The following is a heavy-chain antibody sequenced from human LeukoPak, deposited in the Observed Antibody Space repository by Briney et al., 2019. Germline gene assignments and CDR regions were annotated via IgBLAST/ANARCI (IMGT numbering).Heavy chain of an antibody. J-gene: IGHJ4*02. D-gene: IGHD5-18*01. Sequence: ASVKVSCKASGYTFSNYGISWVRQAPGQGLEWMGWISAYDGNTNYAQKLQGRVTMTTDTSASTAYMELRSLRSDGTAVYYCARAVRGYSYAYLPFWGQGSLVTVSS. V-gene: IGHV1-18*01. CDR1: GYTFSNYG. CDR3: ARAVRGYSYAYLPF. CDR2: ISAYDGNT.